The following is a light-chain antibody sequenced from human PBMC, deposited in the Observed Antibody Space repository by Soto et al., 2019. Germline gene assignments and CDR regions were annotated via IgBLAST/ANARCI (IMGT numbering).Light chain of an antibody. V-gene: IGLV2-11*01. Sequence: QSALTQPRSVSGSPGQSVTISCTGASSDVGGYNYVSWYQQHPGKAPKLMIYDVSKRPAEVPARFSGSKSGNTASLTISGLQTEDEADYYCCSYAGRGTQVFGTGTKLTVL. CDR1: SSDVGGYNY. J-gene: IGLJ1*01. CDR3: CSYAGRGTQV. CDR2: DVS.